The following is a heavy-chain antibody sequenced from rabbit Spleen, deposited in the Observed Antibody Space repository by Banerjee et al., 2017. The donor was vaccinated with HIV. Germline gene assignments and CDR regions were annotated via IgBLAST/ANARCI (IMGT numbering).Heavy chain of an antibody. J-gene: IGHJ6*01. CDR2: IGDGVSSIT. CDR1: GFSFSYSDY. V-gene: IGHV1S45*01. Sequence: QEQLVESGGGLVKPEGSLKLSCTASGFSFSYSDYMCWVRQPPGKGPEWIACIGDGVSSITYYATWAKGRFTISKTSSTTVTLQMTSLTAADTATYFCARDSGTSFSSYGMDLWGQGTLVTVS. CDR3: ARDSGTSFSSYGMDL. D-gene: IGHD8-1*01.